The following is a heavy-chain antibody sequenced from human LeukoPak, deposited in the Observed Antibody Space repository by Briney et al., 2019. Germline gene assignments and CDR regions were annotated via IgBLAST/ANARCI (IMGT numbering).Heavy chain of an antibody. Sequence: GRSLRLSCAASGFTSSSYAIHWVRQAPGKGLEWVAVISYDGSNKYYADSVKGRFTISRDKSKNTLYLQMNSLRTEDTAVYYCARTQFLLGDLLGSDMDVWGQGTTVTVSS. CDR3: ARTQFLLGDLLGSDMDV. CDR1: GFTSSSYA. V-gene: IGHV3-30*14. D-gene: IGHD4-17*01. CDR2: ISYDGSNK. J-gene: IGHJ6*02.